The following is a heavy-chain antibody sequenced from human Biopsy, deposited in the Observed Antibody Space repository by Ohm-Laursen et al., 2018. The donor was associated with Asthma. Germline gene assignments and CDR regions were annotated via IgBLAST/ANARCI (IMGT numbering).Heavy chain of an antibody. Sequence: SLRLSCTASGFAVSRDHMFWVRQAPGKGLEWVSVIYSGGTSHTADSVRGRFTISRDYSKNTLYLQMHSLRAEDTAVYYCARGDSGNRSHYYFDYWGQGTLVTVSS. J-gene: IGHJ4*02. D-gene: IGHD4-23*01. CDR1: GFAVSRDH. V-gene: IGHV3-53*01. CDR3: ARGDSGNRSHYYFDY. CDR2: IYSGGTS.